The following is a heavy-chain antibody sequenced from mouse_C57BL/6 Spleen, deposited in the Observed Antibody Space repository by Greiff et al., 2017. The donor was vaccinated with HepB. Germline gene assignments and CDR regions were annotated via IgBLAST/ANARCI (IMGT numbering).Heavy chain of an antibody. J-gene: IGHJ4*01. Sequence: EVKLMESGPGLAKPSQSLSLTCSVTGYSITSGYYWNWIRQFPGNKLEWMGYISYDGSNNYNPSLKNRISITRDTSKNQFFLKLNSVTTEDTATYYCARDDSRYAMDYWGQGTSVTVSS. CDR1: GYSITSGYY. CDR3: ARDDSRYAMDY. V-gene: IGHV3-6*01. D-gene: IGHD2-13*01. CDR2: ISYDGSN.